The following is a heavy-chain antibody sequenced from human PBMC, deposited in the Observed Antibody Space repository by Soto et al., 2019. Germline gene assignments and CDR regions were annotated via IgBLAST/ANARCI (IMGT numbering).Heavy chain of an antibody. CDR2: IHGSGSA. CDR3: ARSSHKESWFDP. V-gene: IGHV4-4*07. Sequence: SETLSLTCTVSNGSISNFYWNWIRQSAGKGLEWIGRIHGSGSATYNPSLRSRVTMSVDTSKNQFSLKVNSVTGADTAVYYCARSSHKESWFDPWGQGTLVTV. J-gene: IGHJ5*02. D-gene: IGHD6-13*01. CDR1: NGSISNFY.